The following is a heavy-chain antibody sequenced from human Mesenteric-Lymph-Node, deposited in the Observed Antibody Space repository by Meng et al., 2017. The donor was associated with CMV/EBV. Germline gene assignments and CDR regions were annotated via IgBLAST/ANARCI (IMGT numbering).Heavy chain of an antibody. V-gene: IGHV4-61*01. CDR3: ARSGYCSSTSCYTAWFDP. J-gene: IGHJ5*02. Sequence: GSLKISCTVSGASVSGGYSYWSWIRQPPGKGLEWIGYIYYDGSTNYNPSLKSRVTISVDTSKNQFSLKLSSVTAADTAVYYCARSGYCSSTSCYTAWFDPWGQGTLVTVSS. D-gene: IGHD2-2*02. CDR2: IYYDGST. CDR1: GASVSGGYSY.